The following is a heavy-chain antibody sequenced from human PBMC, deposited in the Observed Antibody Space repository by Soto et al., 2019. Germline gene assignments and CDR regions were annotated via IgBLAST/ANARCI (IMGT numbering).Heavy chain of an antibody. D-gene: IGHD2-8*01. Sequence: EVQLLESGGGLVQPGGSLRLSCAASGFTFSTYAMSWVRQAPGKGLEWVSTITTSGGNTYYADSVQGRFTISRDNSKNTLYLQMNSLRAEDTAVYYCAGTYCTSGVCYINYYYYIVVWGKGTTVTVSS. CDR1: GFTFSTYA. CDR3: AGTYCTSGVCYINYYYYIVV. J-gene: IGHJ6*03. CDR2: ITTSGGNT. V-gene: IGHV3-23*01.